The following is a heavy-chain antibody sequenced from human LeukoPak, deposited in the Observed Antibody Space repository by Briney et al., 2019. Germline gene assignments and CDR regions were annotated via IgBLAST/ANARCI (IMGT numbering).Heavy chain of an antibody. V-gene: IGHV4-4*07. Sequence: PSETLSLTCTVSGGSISSYYWSWVRQPAGKGLEWIGRISASGSTNYNPSLKSRVTMSVHTSKNQFSLKLSSVTAADTAVYYCARNYYDSNGYYALQYYMDVWGKGTTVTVSS. D-gene: IGHD3-22*01. J-gene: IGHJ6*03. CDR1: GGSISSYY. CDR3: ARNYYDSNGYYALQYYMDV. CDR2: ISASGST.